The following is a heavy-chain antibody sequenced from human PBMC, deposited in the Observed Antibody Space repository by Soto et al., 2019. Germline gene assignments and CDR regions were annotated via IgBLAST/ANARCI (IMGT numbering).Heavy chain of an antibody. CDR2: ISGSGGST. D-gene: IGHD3-3*01. V-gene: IGHV3-23*01. CDR3: AKDLGLSRFLEPHEGGMDV. J-gene: IGHJ6*02. CDR1: GFTFSSYA. Sequence: LRLSCAASGFTFSSYAMSWVRQAPGKGLEWVSAISGSGGSTYYADSVKGRFTISRDNSKNTLYLQMNSLRAEDTAVYYCAKDLGLSRFLEPHEGGMDVWGQGTTVTVSS.